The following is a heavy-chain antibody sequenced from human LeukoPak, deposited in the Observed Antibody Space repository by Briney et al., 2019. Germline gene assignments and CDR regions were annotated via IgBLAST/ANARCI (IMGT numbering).Heavy chain of an antibody. CDR3: AKDYSSWSALQNWFDP. J-gene: IGHJ5*02. V-gene: IGHV3-33*06. CDR2: IWYDGSNK. D-gene: IGHD6-13*01. Sequence: PGGSLRLSCAASGFTFSSYGMHWVRQAPGKGLEGVEVIWYDGSNKYYADSVKGRFTISRDNSKNTLYLQMNSLRAEDTAVYYCAKDYSSWSALQNWFDPRGQGTLVTVSS. CDR1: GFTFSSYG.